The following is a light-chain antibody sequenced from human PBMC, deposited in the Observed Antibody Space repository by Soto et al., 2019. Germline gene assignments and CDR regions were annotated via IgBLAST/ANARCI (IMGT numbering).Light chain of an antibody. CDR2: EVS. J-gene: IGLJ1*01. CDR1: SSDIGGYNY. V-gene: IGLV2-14*01. CDR3: TSYTSSTTNHV. Sequence: QYVLTQPASVSGSPGQSITFSCTGTSSDIGGYNYVSWYQQHPGKAPKLMIYEVSNRPSGVSDRFSGSKSGNTASLTISGLQAEDEADYYCTSYTSSTTNHVVGTGTKLTVL.